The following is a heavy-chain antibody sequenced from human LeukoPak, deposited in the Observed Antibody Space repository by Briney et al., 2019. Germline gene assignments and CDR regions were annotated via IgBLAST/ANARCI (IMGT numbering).Heavy chain of an antibody. V-gene: IGHV3-33*01. J-gene: IGHJ4*03. Sequence: PGRSLRLSCAASGFTFSSYGMHWVRQAPGKGLEWVAVIWYDGSNKYYADSVKGRFTISRDNSKNTLYLQMNSLRAEDTAVYYCARDSRPYSGYVPYDYWGQGTTVTVSS. CDR3: ARDSRPYSGYVPYDY. CDR1: GFTFSSYG. CDR2: IWYDGSNK. D-gene: IGHD5-12*01.